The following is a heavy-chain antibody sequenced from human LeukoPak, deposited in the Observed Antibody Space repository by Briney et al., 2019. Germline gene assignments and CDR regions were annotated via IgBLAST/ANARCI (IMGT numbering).Heavy chain of an antibody. CDR1: GYTFTSYG. V-gene: IGHV1-18*01. D-gene: IGHD3-10*01. Sequence: ASVKVSCKASGYTFTSYGITWVRQAPGQGLEWMGWISAYNGNTNYAQKLQGRVTMTTDTSTSTAYMELRSLRSDDTAVYYCARDVTMVRGARVYYYYGMDVWGQGTTVTVSS. CDR2: ISAYNGNT. CDR3: ARDVTMVRGARVYYYYGMDV. J-gene: IGHJ6*02.